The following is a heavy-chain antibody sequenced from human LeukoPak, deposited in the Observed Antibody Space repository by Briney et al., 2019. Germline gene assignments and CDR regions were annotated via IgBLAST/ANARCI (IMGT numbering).Heavy chain of an antibody. D-gene: IGHD3-10*01. J-gene: IGHJ4*02. CDR1: GYTFTGYY. CDR3: ARVWLGMVRGVRGSHFHY. V-gene: IGHV1-2*06. Sequence: GASVKVSCKASGYTFTGYYMHWVRQAPGQGLEWMGRINPNSGGTNYAQKFQGRVTMTRDTSISTAYMELSRLRSDDTAVYYCARVWLGMVRGVRGSHFHYWGQGTLATVSS. CDR2: INPNSGGT.